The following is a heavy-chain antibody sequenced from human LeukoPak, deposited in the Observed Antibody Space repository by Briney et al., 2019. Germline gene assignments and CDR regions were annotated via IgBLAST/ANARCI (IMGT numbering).Heavy chain of an antibody. CDR1: GYTFPTYG. D-gene: IGHD3-22*01. J-gene: IGHJ5*02. CDR2: ITTYNGKT. CDR3: ARDAGGSGYDVRHH. Sequence: ASVTVSCKGSGYTFPTYGISWVRQPPAQGLEWMGWITTYNGKTHYAQKLQDRVTMTADTSTRTVSMELRSLRSDDTGVYYCARDAGGSGYDVRHHWGRGTLVSVST. V-gene: IGHV1-18*04.